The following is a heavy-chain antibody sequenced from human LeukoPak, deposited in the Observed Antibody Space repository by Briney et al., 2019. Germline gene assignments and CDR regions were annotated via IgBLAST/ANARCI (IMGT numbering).Heavy chain of an antibody. CDR1: GGSISSGVYY. V-gene: IGHV4-30-2*01. CDR3: ARASTVVTLPYFDY. J-gene: IGHJ4*02. D-gene: IGHD4-23*01. Sequence: SQTLSLTCTVSGGSISSGVYYWSWIRQPPGKGLEWIGYIYDSGSTYYNPSLKSRVTISVDRSKNQFSLKLSSVTAADTAVYYCARASTVVTLPYFDYWGQGTLVTVSS. CDR2: IYDSGST.